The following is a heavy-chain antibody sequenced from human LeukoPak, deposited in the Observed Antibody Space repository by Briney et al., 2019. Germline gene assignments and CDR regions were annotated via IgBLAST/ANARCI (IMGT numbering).Heavy chain of an antibody. V-gene: IGHV3-15*01. CDR3: TTAPSYADY. CDR1: GFTVNSYA. CDR2: IKSKTDGGTT. Sequence: GGSLRLSCAASGFTVNSYAMSWVRQAPGKGLEWIGRIKSKTDGGTTDYAAPVKGRFTISRDASKNTLYLQMNSLKTDDTAVYYCTTAPSYADYWGQGTLVTVSS. D-gene: IGHD3-10*01. J-gene: IGHJ4*02.